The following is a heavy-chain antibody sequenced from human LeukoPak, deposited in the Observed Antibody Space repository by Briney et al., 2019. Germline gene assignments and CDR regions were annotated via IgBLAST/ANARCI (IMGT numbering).Heavy chain of an antibody. V-gene: IGHV1-2*02. J-gene: IGHJ4*02. CDR2: INPNSGGT. CDR1: GYTFTGYY. CDR3: ARDLGYCTNGVCYLFDY. Sequence: ASVKVSCKASGYTFTGYYMHWVRQAPGQGLERMGWINPNSGGTNYAQKFQGRVTMTRDTSISTAYMELSRLRSDDTAVYYCARDLGYCTNGVCYLFDYWGQGTLVTVSP. D-gene: IGHD2-8*01.